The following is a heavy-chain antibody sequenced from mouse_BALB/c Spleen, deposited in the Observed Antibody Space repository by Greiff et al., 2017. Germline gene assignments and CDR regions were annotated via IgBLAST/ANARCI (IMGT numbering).Heavy chain of an antibody. CDR2: INSNGGST. CDR1: GFTFSSYY. J-gene: IGHJ4*01. D-gene: IGHD1-1*01. CDR3: ARRDYGSSYGYYAMDY. Sequence: EVHLVESGGGLVKLGGSLKLSCAASGFTFSSYYMSWVRQTPEKRLELVAAINSNGGSTYYPDTVKGRFTISRDNAKNTLYLQMSSLKSEDTALYYCARRDYGSSYGYYAMDYWGQGTSVTVSS. V-gene: IGHV5-6-2*01.